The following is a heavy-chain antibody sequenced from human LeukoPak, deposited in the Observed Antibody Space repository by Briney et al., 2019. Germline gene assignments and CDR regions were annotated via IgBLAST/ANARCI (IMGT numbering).Heavy chain of an antibody. Sequence: PGGSLRHSCVGSGFTFSNNPLSWVRQAPGKGLEWVSAISGSGGNTYYADSVRGRFTISRDNSKNTLFLQMNTLRADDTAVYYCATTKQARRYFDYWGQGTLVTVSS. CDR1: GFTFSNNP. D-gene: IGHD1-1*01. CDR2: ISGSGGNT. J-gene: IGHJ4*02. V-gene: IGHV3-23*01. CDR3: ATTKQARRYFDY.